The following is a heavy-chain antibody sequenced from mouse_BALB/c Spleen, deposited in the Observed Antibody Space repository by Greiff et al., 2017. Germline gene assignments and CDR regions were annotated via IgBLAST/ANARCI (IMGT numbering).Heavy chain of an antibody. CDR1: GYSITSGYY. CDR3: ARYYYGSSYIMDY. J-gene: IGHJ4*01. V-gene: IGHV3-6*02. CDR2: ISYDGSN. D-gene: IGHD1-1*01. Sequence: EVHLVESGPGLVKPSQSLSLTCSVTGYSITSGYYWNWIRQFPGNKLEWMGYISYDGSNNYNPSLKNRISITRDTSKNQFFLKLNSVTTEDTATYYCARYYYGSSYIMDYWGQGTSVTVSS.